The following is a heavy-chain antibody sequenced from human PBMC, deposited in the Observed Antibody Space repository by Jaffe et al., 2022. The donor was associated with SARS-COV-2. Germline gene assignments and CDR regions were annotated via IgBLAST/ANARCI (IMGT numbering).Heavy chain of an antibody. CDR3: VLRVTNYDFWSGSPYEN. CDR2: INHSGST. CDR1: GGSFSGSS. V-gene: IGHV4-34*01. Sequence: QVHLQQWGAGLLKPSETLSLTCAVYGGSFSGSSWSWIRQPPGKGLEWIGEINHSGSTNYNPSLKSRVTMSLDTSKKQFSLKLKSVTAADRAVYYCVLRVTNYDFWSGSPYENWGQGTLVTVSS. J-gene: IGHJ4*02. D-gene: IGHD3-3*01.